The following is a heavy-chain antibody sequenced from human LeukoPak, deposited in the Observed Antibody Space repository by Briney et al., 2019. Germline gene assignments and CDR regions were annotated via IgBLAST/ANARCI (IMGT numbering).Heavy chain of an antibody. CDR2: INSDGSNI. CDR3: ARDSPLLTV. V-gene: IGHV3-74*01. Sequence: GGSLRLSCAGSGFTLSNYWMNWVRQVPGKGLVWVSHINSDGSNIRYADSVKGRFTISRDNSKNTLYLQMNSLRAEDTATYYCARDSPLLTVWGQGTLVTVSS. CDR1: GFTLSNYW. D-gene: IGHD3-9*01. J-gene: IGHJ4*02.